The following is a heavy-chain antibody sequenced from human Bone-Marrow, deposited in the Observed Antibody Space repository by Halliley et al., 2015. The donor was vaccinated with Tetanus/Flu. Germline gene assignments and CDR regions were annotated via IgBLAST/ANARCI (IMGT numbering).Heavy chain of an antibody. CDR3: ARALHTSGWYLEAFGI. CDR2: ISTFNGNT. Sequence: WISTFNGNTNYAQKFQGRVTMTMNTSTSTAYMELRSLRSGDTAVYYCARALHTSGWYLEAFGIWGQGTMVTVSS. J-gene: IGHJ3*02. D-gene: IGHD6-19*01. V-gene: IGHV1-18*01.